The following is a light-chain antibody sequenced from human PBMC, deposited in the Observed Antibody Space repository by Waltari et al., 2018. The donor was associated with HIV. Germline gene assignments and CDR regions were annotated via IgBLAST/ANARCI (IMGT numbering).Light chain of an antibody. CDR2: DVT. J-gene: IGLJ3*02. CDR1: SSDVGGYNY. CDR3: CSYAGGYTLV. Sequence: QSALTQSRSVSGSPGQSVTISCTGTSSDVGGYNYVSWYQQHPGKAPKLMIYDVTKRPSGVPDRFSGSKSGNTASLTISGLQAEDEADYFCCSYAGGYTLVFGGGTKLTVL. V-gene: IGLV2-11*01.